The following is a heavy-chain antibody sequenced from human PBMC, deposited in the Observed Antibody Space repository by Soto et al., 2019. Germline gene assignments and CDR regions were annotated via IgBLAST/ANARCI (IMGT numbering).Heavy chain of an antibody. D-gene: IGHD5-12*01. J-gene: IGHJ4*02. V-gene: IGHV4-31*03. CDR1: GGSISSGGCY. Sequence: SETLSLTCTVSGGSISSGGCYWGWIRQHPGKGLEWIAYIYYTGSTYYNPSLKSRVTISVDTSKKQFSLKLSSVTAADTAVYYCAREEAGYVSYWGQGTLVTVSS. CDR3: AREEAGYVSY. CDR2: IYYTGST.